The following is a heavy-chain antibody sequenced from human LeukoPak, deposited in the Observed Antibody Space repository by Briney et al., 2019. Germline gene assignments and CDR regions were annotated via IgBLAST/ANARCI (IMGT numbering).Heavy chain of an antibody. CDR2: ISGSGGST. J-gene: IGHJ4*02. CDR3: ATIFDFSGGH. Sequence: GVLRLSCAASGFTFSNSAMSWVRQAPGKGLEWVSTISGSGGSTYYADSVKGRFTISRDNAKNSLYLQMNSLRAEDTAVYYCATIFDFSGGHWGQGTRVTVSS. CDR1: GFTFSNSA. V-gene: IGHV3-23*01. D-gene: IGHD2-15*01.